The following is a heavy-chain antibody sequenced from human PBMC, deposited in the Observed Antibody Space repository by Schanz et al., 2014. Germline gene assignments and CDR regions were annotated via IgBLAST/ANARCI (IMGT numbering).Heavy chain of an antibody. D-gene: IGHD1-26*01. CDR2: ISGGGGSA. CDR1: GFTFNNYD. Sequence: VQLVESGGGVVQPGGSLRLSCAASGFTFNNYDMNWVRLVPGKGLECVSGISGGGGSAYYADSVKGRFTISRDNSNHTLYLQMNSLRADDTAVYYCAKELYSGSHYGWFDPWGQGTLVTVSS. CDR3: AKELYSGSHYGWFDP. J-gene: IGHJ5*02. V-gene: IGHV3-23*04.